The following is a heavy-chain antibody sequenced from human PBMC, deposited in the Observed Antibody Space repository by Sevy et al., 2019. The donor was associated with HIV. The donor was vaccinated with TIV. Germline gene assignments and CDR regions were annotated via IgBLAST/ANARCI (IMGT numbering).Heavy chain of an antibody. Sequence: GGSLRLSCEASGFTFTRYAFHWVRQAPGKGLEWVADVSKEGTNKYYADSVKGRFTISRDNSRNTLFLQMQSLRADDTAVYFCARDPHSVPHWGSFDSWGQGTLVTVSS. J-gene: IGHJ4*02. CDR1: GFTFTRYA. CDR2: VSKEGTNK. D-gene: IGHD3-16*01. CDR3: ARDPHSVPHWGSFDS. V-gene: IGHV3-30-3*01.